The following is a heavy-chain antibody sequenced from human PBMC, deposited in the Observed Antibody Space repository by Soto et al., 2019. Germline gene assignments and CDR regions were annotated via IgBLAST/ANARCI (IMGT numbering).Heavy chain of an antibody. Sequence: ASVKVSCKASGYTFTGYYMHWVRQAPGQGLEWMGWINPNSGGTNYAQKFQGRVTMTRDTSISTAYMELSRLRSDDTAVYYCAREGYCTNGVCYTSGYWGQGXLVTVYS. CDR1: GYTFTGYY. J-gene: IGHJ4*02. D-gene: IGHD2-8*01. V-gene: IGHV1-2*02. CDR3: AREGYCTNGVCYTSGY. CDR2: INPNSGGT.